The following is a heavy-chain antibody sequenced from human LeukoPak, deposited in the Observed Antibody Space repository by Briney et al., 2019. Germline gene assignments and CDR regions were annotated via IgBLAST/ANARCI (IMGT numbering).Heavy chain of an antibody. V-gene: IGHV3-21*04. Sequence: GGSLRLSCAASGFTLSNAWMNWVRQAPGKGLEWVSIISSGSSYIHYADSVKGRFTISRDNAKNSLYLQMNSLRAEDTAVYYCARKGITMIVVVDFDYWGQGTLVTVSS. J-gene: IGHJ4*02. D-gene: IGHD3-22*01. CDR3: ARKGITMIVVVDFDY. CDR2: ISSGSSYI. CDR1: GFTLSNAW.